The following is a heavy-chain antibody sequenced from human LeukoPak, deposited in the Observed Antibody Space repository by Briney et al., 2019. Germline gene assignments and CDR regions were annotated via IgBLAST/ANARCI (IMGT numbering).Heavy chain of an antibody. CDR2: ISSSGSTI. J-gene: IGHJ6*03. CDR1: GFTFSDYY. CDR3: ATTTSPQNYYYYMDV. Sequence: GGSLRLSCAASGFTFSDYYMSWIRQAPGKGLEWVSYISSSGSTIYYADSVKGRFTISRDNAKNSLYLQMNSLRAEDTAVYYCATTTSPQNYYYYMDVWGKGTTVTVSS. V-gene: IGHV3-11*01. D-gene: IGHD1-1*01.